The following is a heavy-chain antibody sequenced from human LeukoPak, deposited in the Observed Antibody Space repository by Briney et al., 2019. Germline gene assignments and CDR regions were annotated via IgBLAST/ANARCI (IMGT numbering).Heavy chain of an antibody. D-gene: IGHD2-15*01. CDR2: IYYSGCT. V-gene: IGHV4-59*01. CDR3: ARIAPRTYWSGGSCHPYYYGMDV. Sequence: SETETLLCTVSGGPNSSYYGSWIRQPPGKGLEWIGYIYYSGCTHYNPSLKSRVTISVDTSKNQFSLKLSSVTAADTAVYYCARIAPRTYWSGGSCHPYYYGMDVWGEGSSVSVSS. J-gene: IGHJ6*04. CDR1: GGPNSSYY.